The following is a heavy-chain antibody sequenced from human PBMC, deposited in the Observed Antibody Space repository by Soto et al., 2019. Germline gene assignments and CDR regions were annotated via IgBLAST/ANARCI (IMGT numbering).Heavy chain of an antibody. CDR2: MNPNSGNT. Sequence: QVQLVQSGAEVKKPGASVKVSCKASGYTFTSYDINWVRQATGQGLEWMGWMNPNSGNTGYAQKFQGRVTMTRNTSIRTAYMELSSVRSEDTGVFYCARATFYDFWWGSGWFDPGGQGTLVTVSS. V-gene: IGHV1-8*01. J-gene: IGHJ5*02. D-gene: IGHD3-3*01. CDR3: ARATFYDFWWGSGWFDP. CDR1: GYTFTSYD.